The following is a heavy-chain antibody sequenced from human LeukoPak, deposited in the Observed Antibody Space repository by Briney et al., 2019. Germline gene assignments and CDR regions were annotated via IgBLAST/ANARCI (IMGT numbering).Heavy chain of an antibody. J-gene: IGHJ4*02. Sequence: GGSLRLSCAASGFTFSSYAMSWVRQAPGKGLEWVSAISGSGGSTYYADSVKGRFTISRDNSKNTLYLQMNSLRAEDTAVYYCARVSGQQLLTDYWGQGTLVTVSS. D-gene: IGHD6-13*01. CDR3: ARVSGQQLLTDY. V-gene: IGHV3-23*01. CDR2: ISGSGGST. CDR1: GFTFSSYA.